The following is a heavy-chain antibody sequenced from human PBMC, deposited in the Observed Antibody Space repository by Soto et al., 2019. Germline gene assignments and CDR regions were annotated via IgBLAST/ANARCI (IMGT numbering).Heavy chain of an antibody. CDR1: GGSISSGGYY. Sequence: SETLSLTCTVSGGSISSGGYYWSWIRQHPGKGLEYIGYIYYSGSTYYNPSLKSRVTISVDTSKNQFSLKLSSVTAADTAVYYCASTTGGWFDPWGQGTLVTVSS. D-gene: IGHD1-1*01. J-gene: IGHJ5*02. V-gene: IGHV4-31*03. CDR2: IYYSGST. CDR3: ASTTGGWFDP.